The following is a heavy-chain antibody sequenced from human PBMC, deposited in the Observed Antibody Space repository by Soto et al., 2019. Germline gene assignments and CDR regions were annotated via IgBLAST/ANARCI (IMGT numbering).Heavy chain of an antibody. D-gene: IGHD3-16*01. Sequence: SETLSLTCTVSGDSITDGDYYWSWIRQPPGKDLEWIAYIYYNGIIHYNPSLKSRVTISLDPSKNRFSLTMTSVTDADTAVYSCARGIQGGFDPWGQGTLVTVSS. J-gene: IGHJ5*02. CDR1: GDSITDGDYY. CDR2: IYYNGII. CDR3: ARGIQGGFDP. V-gene: IGHV4-30-4*01.